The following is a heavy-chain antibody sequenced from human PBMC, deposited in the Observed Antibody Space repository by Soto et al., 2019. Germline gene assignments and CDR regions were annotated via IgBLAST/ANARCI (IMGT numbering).Heavy chain of an antibody. CDR1: GFTFSSYD. CDR2: IWYDGSNK. CDR3: ARSFRQWLVDS. Sequence: PGGSLRLSCAASGFTFSSYDMHWVRQAPGKGLEWVGIIWYDGSNKYYADSVKGRFTISRDNSKNTLYLEVNSLRPDDTAVYYCARSFRQWLVDSWGQGALVTV. D-gene: IGHD6-19*01. V-gene: IGHV3-33*01. J-gene: IGHJ4*02.